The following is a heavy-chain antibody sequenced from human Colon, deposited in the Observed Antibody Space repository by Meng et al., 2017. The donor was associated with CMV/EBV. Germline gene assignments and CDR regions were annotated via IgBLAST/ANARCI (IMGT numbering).Heavy chain of an antibody. Sequence: CVTSGFSVSSYGVSWVRQAPGKGLQWVSAITDHSYYADSVRGRFTISKDLSENTLYLQMNSLRDEDTGIYYCAKNFNPGAYYTNWFDHWGQGTLVTVSS. CDR1: GFSVSSYG. CDR2: ITDHS. D-gene: IGHD3-3*01. V-gene: IGHV3-23*01. J-gene: IGHJ5*02. CDR3: AKNFNPGAYYTNWFDH.